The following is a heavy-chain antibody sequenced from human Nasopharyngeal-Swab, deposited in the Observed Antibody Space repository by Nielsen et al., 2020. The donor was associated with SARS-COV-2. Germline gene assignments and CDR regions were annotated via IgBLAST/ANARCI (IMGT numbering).Heavy chain of an antibody. CDR3: ARENGGSVLVSYMDV. CDR2: ISSSGRNM. Sequence: GESLKISCAASGFTFSNYEMNWVRQAPGKGLEWVSYISSSGRNMYYADSVKGRFIISIDNATKSLFLQMSILRAEDTAVYYCARENGGSVLVSYMDVWGKGTTVTVSS. CDR1: GFTFSNYE. V-gene: IGHV3-48*03. D-gene: IGHD4-23*01. J-gene: IGHJ6*03.